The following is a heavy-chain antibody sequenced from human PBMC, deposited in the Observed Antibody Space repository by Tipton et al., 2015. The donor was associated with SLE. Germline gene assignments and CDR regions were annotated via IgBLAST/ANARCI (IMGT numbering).Heavy chain of an antibody. J-gene: IGHJ2*01. CDR2: ISSSSPDI. D-gene: IGHD6-13*01. CDR3: AKDMGSGIPDLNSRYFEL. V-gene: IGHV3-21*04. CDR1: GFTFSNYY. Sequence: SLRLSCTASGFTFSNYYMHWVRQAPGKGLEWVASISSSSPDIYYAESLKGRYTISRDNSKNSLYLQMNSLRPEDAALYYCAKDMGSGIPDLNSRYFELWGRGTLVTVSS.